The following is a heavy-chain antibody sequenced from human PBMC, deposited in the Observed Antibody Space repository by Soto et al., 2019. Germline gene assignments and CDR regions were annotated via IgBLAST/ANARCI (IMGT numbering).Heavy chain of an antibody. CDR2: IWYDGTNK. CDR1: GFTFSSYG. J-gene: IGHJ3*02. Sequence: GGSLRLSCAASGFTFSSYGMHWVRQAPGKGLGWVAVIWYDGTNKYYVDSVKGRFTISKDNSKNTLYLQMNSLRAEDTAIYYCARDIGDQTSRWTDAFDIWGQGTMVTVSS. D-gene: IGHD6-13*01. CDR3: ARDIGDQTSRWTDAFDI. V-gene: IGHV3-33*01.